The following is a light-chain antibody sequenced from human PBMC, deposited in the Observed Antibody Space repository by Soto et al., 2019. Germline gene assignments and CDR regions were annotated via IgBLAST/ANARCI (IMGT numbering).Light chain of an antibody. CDR3: KKANSFTLT. V-gene: IGKV1-12*01. CDR1: QGISSW. Sequence: DIQMTQSPSSVSASVGDRVTITCRASQGISSWLAWYQQKPGKAPKLLIYAASSLQSGVPSRFSGSGAGIDLTFTITSRQPEGFATYSCKKANSFTLTFGGGTKVEIK. CDR2: AAS. J-gene: IGKJ4*01.